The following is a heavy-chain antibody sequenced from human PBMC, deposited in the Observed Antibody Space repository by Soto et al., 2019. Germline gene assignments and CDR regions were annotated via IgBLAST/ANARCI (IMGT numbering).Heavy chain of an antibody. Sequence: PGGSLRLSCVASGFTLSRYSMNWVRQGPGKGLEWVSYISRSSSTIYYADSVKGRFTISRDNAENSLYLQMNSLRAEDTAVYDCARDLAGGIRVYWGQGTRVTVSS. V-gene: IGHV3-48*01. D-gene: IGHD6-13*01. CDR1: GFTLSRYS. J-gene: IGHJ4*02. CDR2: ISRSSSTI. CDR3: ARDLAGGIRVY.